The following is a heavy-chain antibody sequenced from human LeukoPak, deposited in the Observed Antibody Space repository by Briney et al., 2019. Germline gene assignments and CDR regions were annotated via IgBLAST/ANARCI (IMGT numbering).Heavy chain of an antibody. V-gene: IGHV1-3*01. Sequence: ASVKVSCKASGYTFTSYAMHWVRQAPGQRLEWMGWINAGNGKTEYSQKFQGRVTITRDTSTSTAYMELRSLRSDDTAVYYCAREAAAGTIDYWGQGTLVTVSS. CDR2: INAGNGKT. J-gene: IGHJ4*02. CDR3: AREAAAGTIDY. D-gene: IGHD6-13*01. CDR1: GYTFTSYA.